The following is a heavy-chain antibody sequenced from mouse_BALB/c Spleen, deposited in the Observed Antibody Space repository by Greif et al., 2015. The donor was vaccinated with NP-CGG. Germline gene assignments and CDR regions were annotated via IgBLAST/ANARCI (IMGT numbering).Heavy chain of an antibody. CDR1: GYTFTDYE. CDR2: IDPETGGT. Sequence: QVQLQQPGAELVRPGASVTLSCKASGYTFTDYEMHWVKQTPVHGLEWIGAIDPETGGTAYNQKFKGKATLTADKSSSTAYMELRSLTSEDSAVYYCTRNYGDYAMDYWGQGTSVTVSS. V-gene: IGHV1-15*01. D-gene: IGHD1-1*02. CDR3: TRNYGDYAMDY. J-gene: IGHJ4*01.